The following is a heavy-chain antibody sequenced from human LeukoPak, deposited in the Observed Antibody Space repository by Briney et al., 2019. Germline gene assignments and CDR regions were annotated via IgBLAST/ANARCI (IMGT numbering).Heavy chain of an antibody. CDR3: ATVRGDYYFDY. CDR2: INQVGTEK. Sequence: GGSLRLSCAAAGFTFSSYWMTRVRQAPGKGLQWVANINQVGTEKYYADSVKGRFTVSRDNAKNSLFLQMNSLRAEDTAVYYCATVRGDYYFDYWGQGTLVTVSS. J-gene: IGHJ4*02. CDR1: GFTFSSYW. D-gene: IGHD4-17*01. V-gene: IGHV3-7*01.